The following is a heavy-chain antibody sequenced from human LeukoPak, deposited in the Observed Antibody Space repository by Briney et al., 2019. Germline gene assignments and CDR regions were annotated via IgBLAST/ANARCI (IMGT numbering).Heavy chain of an antibody. CDR2: IRSKANSYAT. CDR3: ARDRENYCSGGSCWIDP. Sequence: GGSLRLSCAASGFTFSGSAMHWVRQASGKGLEWVGRIRSKANSYATAYAASVKGRFTISRDDSKNTAYLQMNSLRAEDTAVYYCARDRENYCSGGSCWIDPWGRGTLVTVSS. V-gene: IGHV3-73*01. J-gene: IGHJ5*02. CDR1: GFTFSGSA. D-gene: IGHD2-15*01.